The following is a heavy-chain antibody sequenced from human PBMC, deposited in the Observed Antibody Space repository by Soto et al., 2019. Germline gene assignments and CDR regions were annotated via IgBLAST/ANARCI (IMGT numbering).Heavy chain of an antibody. V-gene: IGHV3-48*02. D-gene: IGHD2-2*01. Sequence: RLSCAASGFTLSSYSMNWVRQAPGKGLEWASYISSSSNTIYYADSVKGRFTIFRDNAKNLLYLQMNSLRDEDTALYYCARSSSSWTPFDYWGQGTLVTVSS. CDR3: ARSSSSWTPFDY. CDR2: ISSSSNTI. J-gene: IGHJ4*02. CDR1: GFTLSSYS.